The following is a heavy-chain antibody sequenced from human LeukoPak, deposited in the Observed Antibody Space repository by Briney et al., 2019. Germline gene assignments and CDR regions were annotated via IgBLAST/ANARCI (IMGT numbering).Heavy chain of an antibody. CDR1: GFTFSGYS. Sequence: PGGSLRLSCAASGFTFSGYSMNWVRQAPGKGLEWVSSISSSSSYIYYADSVKGRFTISRDNAKNSLYLQMNSLRAEDTAVYYCARNREQWLISPHWFDPWGQGTLVTVSS. CDR2: ISSSSSYI. CDR3: ARNREQWLISPHWFDP. D-gene: IGHD6-19*01. J-gene: IGHJ5*02. V-gene: IGHV3-21*01.